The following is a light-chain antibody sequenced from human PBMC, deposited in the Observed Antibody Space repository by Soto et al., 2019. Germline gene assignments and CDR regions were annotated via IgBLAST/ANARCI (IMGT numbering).Light chain of an antibody. V-gene: IGKV1-27*01. CDR3: QEYNSVPYT. CDR2: AAS. J-gene: IGKJ2*01. Sequence: DIQMTQSPSSLSASVGDRATITCRASQGISNYLAWYQQKPGKAPKLLIHAASTLQSAAPSRFSGSGSGTDFTLTISTLQPDDVATYYCQEYNSVPYTVGQGTKVE. CDR1: QGISNY.